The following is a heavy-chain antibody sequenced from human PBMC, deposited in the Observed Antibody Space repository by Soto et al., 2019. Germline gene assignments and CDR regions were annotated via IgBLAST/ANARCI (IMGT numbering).Heavy chain of an antibody. V-gene: IGHV1-58*01. D-gene: IGHD6-19*01. CDR2: IVVGGGNT. CDR1: GFTFTSSA. J-gene: IGHJ6*02. CDR3: AADLAVAGSYYYYYGMDV. Sequence: RASVKVSCKASGFTFTSSAVQWVRQARGQRLEWIGWIVVGGGNTNYAQKFQERVTINRDMSTSTAYMELSSLRSEDTAVYYCAADLAVAGSYYYYYGMDVWGQGTTVTVSS.